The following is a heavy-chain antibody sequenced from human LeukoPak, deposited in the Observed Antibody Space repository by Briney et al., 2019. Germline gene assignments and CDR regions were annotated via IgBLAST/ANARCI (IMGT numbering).Heavy chain of an antibody. CDR3: ARSRITMVRGVITHLDY. J-gene: IGHJ4*02. Sequence: PGGSLRLSCAASGFTFSSYSMNWVRQAPGKGLEWVSYISSSSSTIYYADSVKGRFTISRDNAKNSLYLQMNSLRAEDTAVYYRARSRITMVRGVITHLDYWGQGTLVTVSS. V-gene: IGHV3-48*01. CDR1: GFTFSSYS. CDR2: ISSSSSTI. D-gene: IGHD3-10*01.